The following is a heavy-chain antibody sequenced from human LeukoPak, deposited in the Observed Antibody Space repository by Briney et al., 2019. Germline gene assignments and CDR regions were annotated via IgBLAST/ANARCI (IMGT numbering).Heavy chain of an antibody. J-gene: IGHJ4*02. CDR2: IKPKTDGETT. Sequence: GGSLRLSCAASGFTFNNAYMNWVRQATGKGLEWVGRIKPKTDGETTEDAAPVKDRFSISRDDSNSMMYLQMNSLKPEDTAVYYCITPLPYSAQGGQGTLVTVSS. V-gene: IGHV3-15*07. CDR3: ITPLPYSAQ. CDR1: GFTFNNAY. D-gene: IGHD2-21*01.